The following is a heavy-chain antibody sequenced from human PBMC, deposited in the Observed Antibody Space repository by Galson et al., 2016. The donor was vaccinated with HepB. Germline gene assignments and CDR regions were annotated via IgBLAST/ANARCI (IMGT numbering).Heavy chain of an antibody. Sequence: SETLSLTCAVSDGSITNNYWWSWVRQYPGKGLEWIGEIYQTGTAHYNPSFTSRATISVDKSKNQISLRLVSVTAADTAVYYCTRGTLGTVAIIAFDYWGQGTLGSVTS. J-gene: IGHJ4*02. CDR1: DGSITNNYW. CDR2: IYQTGTA. CDR3: TRGTLGTVAIIAFDY. D-gene: IGHD6-13*01. V-gene: IGHV4-4*02.